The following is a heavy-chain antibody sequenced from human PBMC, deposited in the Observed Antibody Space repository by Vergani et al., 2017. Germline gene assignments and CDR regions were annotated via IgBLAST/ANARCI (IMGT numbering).Heavy chain of an antibody. J-gene: IGHJ4*02. D-gene: IGHD2-2*02. Sequence: LVESGGGLVQPGGSLRLSCAASSFSVSSHYMTWVRQAPGKGLEWVSTINIGGRTSYADSVKGRLTLTRDDSKNTLHLQMNSLRAEDTAVYYCAPVVVPAAIGWGQGTLVTVSS. CDR2: INIGGRT. CDR1: SFSVSSHY. V-gene: IGHV3-66*01. CDR3: APVVVPAAIG.